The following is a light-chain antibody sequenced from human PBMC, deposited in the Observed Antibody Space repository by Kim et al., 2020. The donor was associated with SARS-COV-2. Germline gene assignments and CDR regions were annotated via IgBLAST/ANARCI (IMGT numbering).Light chain of an antibody. V-gene: IGLV3-19*01. J-gene: IGLJ3*02. CDR1: SLRSYY. Sequence: SSELTQDPAVCVALGQTVRITCQGDSLRSYYASWYQQKPGQAPVLVIYGKNNRPSGIPDRFSGSSSGNTASLTITGAQAEDEADYYCNSRDSSGNHLWVFGGGTKLTVL. CDR3: NSRDSSGNHLWV. CDR2: GKN.